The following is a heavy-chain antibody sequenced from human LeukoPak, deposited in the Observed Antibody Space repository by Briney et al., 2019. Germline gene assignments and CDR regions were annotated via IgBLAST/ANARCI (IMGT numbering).Heavy chain of an antibody. D-gene: IGHD3-3*01. CDR2: ICAYNGNT. J-gene: IGHJ6*02. CDR1: GYTFTSYG. V-gene: IGHV1-18*01. CDR3: ASGYGVEYYYYGMDV. Sequence: ASVKVSCKASGYTFTSYGISWVRQAPGQGLEWMGWICAYNGNTNYAQKLQGRVTMTTDTSTSTAYMELRSLRSDDTAVYYCASGYGVEYYYYGMDVWGQGTTVTVSS.